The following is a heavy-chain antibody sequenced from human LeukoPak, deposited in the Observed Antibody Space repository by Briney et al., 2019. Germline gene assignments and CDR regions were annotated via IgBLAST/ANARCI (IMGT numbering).Heavy chain of an antibody. D-gene: IGHD5-18*01. CDR1: GFTLSSYT. CDR3: ARGPHLALDTDDAFDI. V-gene: IGHV3-21*01. J-gene: IGHJ3*02. Sequence: GGSLRLSCAVSGFTLSSYTMNWVRQAPGKGLEWVSFISSSSSYIHYADSVKGRFTISRDNAENSLYLQMNSLRVEDTAVYYCARGPHLALDTDDAFDIWGQGTMVTVSS. CDR2: ISSSSSYI.